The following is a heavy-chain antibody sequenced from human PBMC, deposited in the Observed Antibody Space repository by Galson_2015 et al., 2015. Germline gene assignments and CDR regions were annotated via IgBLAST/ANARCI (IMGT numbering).Heavy chain of an antibody. Sequence: SVKVSCKASGGSFSMYSINWVRQAPGQGPQWMGGITPLFSTANYAQKFQGRVTITAEKSTNTVYMELSSLRSEDTAVYFCATSSQDCSANTCPYNCWGQGTLVTVSS. V-gene: IGHV1-69*06. J-gene: IGHJ4*02. CDR3: ATSSQDCSANTCPYNC. CDR1: GGSFSMYS. D-gene: IGHD2-15*01. CDR2: ITPLFSTA.